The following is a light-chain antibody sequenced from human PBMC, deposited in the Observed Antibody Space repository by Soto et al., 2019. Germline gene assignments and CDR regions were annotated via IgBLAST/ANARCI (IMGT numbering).Light chain of an antibody. Sequence: DIVMTQSPDSLAVSLGERATINCKSSQSVLYSSNNKNYLAWYQQKPGQPPKLLIYWASTRESGVPDRFSGSGSWTDFTLPISSLQAEDLAVYYCQQHYSVPFTFGPGTKVDIK. CDR3: QQHYSVPFT. CDR2: WAS. CDR1: QSVLYSSNNKNY. V-gene: IGKV4-1*01. J-gene: IGKJ3*01.